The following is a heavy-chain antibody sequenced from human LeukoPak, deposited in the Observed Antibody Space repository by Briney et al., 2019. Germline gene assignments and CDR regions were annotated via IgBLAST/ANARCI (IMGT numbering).Heavy chain of an antibody. CDR2: IWYDGSNK. V-gene: IGHV3-30*02. J-gene: IGHJ3*02. CDR1: GFTFSTYG. CDR3: AKGGYFLGSGSPGAFDI. Sequence: GGSLRLSCAASGFTFSTYGMHWVRQAPGKGLEWVAFIWYDGSNKYYADSVKGRFTISRDNSKNTLFLQMNSLRAEDTAVYYCAKGGYFLGSGSPGAFDIWGQGTMVTVSS. D-gene: IGHD3-10*01.